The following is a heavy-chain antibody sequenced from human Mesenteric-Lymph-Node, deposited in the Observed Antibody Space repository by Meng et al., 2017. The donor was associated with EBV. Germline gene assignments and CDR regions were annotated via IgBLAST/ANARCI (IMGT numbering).Heavy chain of an antibody. Sequence: QLGQSGAEVKKTGSSVKVSCKASGYTFTYRCLHWVRQAPGQALEWMGWINAYNGDTNYAQTLQGRVTMTTDTSTSTAYMELRSLRSDDTAVHYCARVEVGITSGDYWGQGTLVTVSS. V-gene: IGHV1-18*04. CDR2: INAYNGDT. D-gene: IGHD2-21*01. CDR1: GYTFTYRC. J-gene: IGHJ4*02. CDR3: ARVEVGITSGDY.